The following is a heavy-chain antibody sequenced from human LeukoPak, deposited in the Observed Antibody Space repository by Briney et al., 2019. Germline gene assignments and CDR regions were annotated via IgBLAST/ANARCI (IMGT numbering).Heavy chain of an antibody. CDR2: ISTTSRYI. CDR1: GVTFSNYG. J-gene: IGHJ4*02. CDR3: ARDEAWDSYGFDY. D-gene: IGHD5-18*01. V-gene: IGHV3-21*01. Sequence: PGGSLTLSRAASGVTFSNYGMNWVRQAPGKGLEWVSSISTTSRYIYYADSVKGRFTISRDNAKNSLYLQMNSLRAEDTALYYCARDEAWDSYGFDYWGQGTLVTVSS.